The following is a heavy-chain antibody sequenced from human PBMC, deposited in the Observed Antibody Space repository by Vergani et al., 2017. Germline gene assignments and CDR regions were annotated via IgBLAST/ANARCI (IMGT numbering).Heavy chain of an antibody. Sequence: EVQLVESGGGLVQPGGSLRLSCAASGFTFSSYWMSWVRQAPGKGLEWVANIKQDGSEKYYVDSVKGRFTISRDNAKNSLYLQMNSLRAEDTAVYYCARAPREYYEFWSGYYFVSGGGPDYYYGMDVWGQGTTVTVSS. D-gene: IGHD3-3*01. V-gene: IGHV3-7*01. J-gene: IGHJ6*02. CDR1: GFTFSSYW. CDR2: IKQDGSEK. CDR3: ARAPREYYEFWSGYYFVSGGGPDYYYGMDV.